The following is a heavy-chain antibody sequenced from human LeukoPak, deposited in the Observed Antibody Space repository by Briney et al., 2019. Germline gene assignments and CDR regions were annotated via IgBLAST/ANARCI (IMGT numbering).Heavy chain of an antibody. J-gene: IGHJ4*02. CDR3: ARGYSYGSRWEYYFDY. Sequence: PSETLSLTCAVSGGSISSSNWWSWVRQPPGKGLEWIGEIYHSGSTNYNPSLKSRVTISVDKSKNQFSLKLSSVTAADTAVYYCARGYSYGSRWEYYFDYWGQGTLVTVSS. CDR2: IYHSGST. CDR1: GGSISSSNW. D-gene: IGHD5-18*01. V-gene: IGHV4-4*02.